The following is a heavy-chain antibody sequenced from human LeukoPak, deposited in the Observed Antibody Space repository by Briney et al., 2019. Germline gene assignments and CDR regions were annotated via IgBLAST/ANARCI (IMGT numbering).Heavy chain of an antibody. CDR3: ARGDRSSSILEDAFDL. CDR2: INPNSGGT. Sequence: ASVKVSCKASGYTFTGNYIHWVRQAPGQGLEWMGWINPNSGGTKFAQSFQGRVSMTRDTSITTAYMDLSRLTSDDTAVYYSARGDRSSSILEDAFDLWGPGTMVSVSS. V-gene: IGHV1-2*02. J-gene: IGHJ3*01. CDR1: GYTFTGNY. D-gene: IGHD6-6*01.